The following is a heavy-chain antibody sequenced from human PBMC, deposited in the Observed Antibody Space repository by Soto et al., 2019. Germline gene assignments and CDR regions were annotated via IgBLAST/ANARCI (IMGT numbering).Heavy chain of an antibody. J-gene: IGHJ6*02. CDR3: ARDKYGHYQGWLITDYYYYYGMDV. Sequence: QVQLVQSGAEVKKPGASVKVSCKASGYTFTSYGISWVRQAPGQGLEWMGWISAYNGNTNYAQKLQGRVTMTTDTSTSTAYMELRSLRSDDTAVYYCARDKYGHYQGWLITDYYYYYGMDVWGQGTTVTVSS. V-gene: IGHV1-18*01. CDR2: ISAYNGNT. D-gene: IGHD5-12*01. CDR1: GYTFTSYG.